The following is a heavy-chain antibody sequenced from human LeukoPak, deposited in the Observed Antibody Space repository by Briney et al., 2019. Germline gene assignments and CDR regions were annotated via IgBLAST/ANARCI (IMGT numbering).Heavy chain of an antibody. CDR1: GGSISSGSYY. CDR2: IYTSGST. Sequence: PSETLSLTCTVSGGSISSGSYYWSWIRQPAGKGLEWIGRIYTSGSTNYNPSLKSRVTISVDTSKNQFSLKLSSVTAADTAVYYCARQTSSGWTIDYWGQGTLVTVSS. V-gene: IGHV4-61*02. J-gene: IGHJ4*02. CDR3: ARQTSSGWTIDY. D-gene: IGHD6-19*01.